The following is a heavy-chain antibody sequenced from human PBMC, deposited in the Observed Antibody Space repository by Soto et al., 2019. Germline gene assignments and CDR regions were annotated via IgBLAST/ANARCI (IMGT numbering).Heavy chain of an antibody. CDR1: GFVFSSYA. D-gene: IGHD3-16*01. J-gene: IGHJ4*02. V-gene: IGHV3-23*01. Sequence: EVHLLESGGGLVQPGGSLRLSCAASGFVFSSYAMGWVRQAPGKGLEWVSAISGSGDNTYYADSVKGRFTISRDNSKNMFFRQRNSLRPEATAIYSCAKDLGRGGGVVVDFWGQGTLVTVSS. CDR2: ISGSGDNT. CDR3: AKDLGRGGGVVVDF.